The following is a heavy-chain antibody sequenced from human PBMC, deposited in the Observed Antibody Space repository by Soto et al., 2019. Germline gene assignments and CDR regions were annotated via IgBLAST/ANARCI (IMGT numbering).Heavy chain of an antibody. J-gene: IGHJ4*02. CDR3: AKGYYYDSSGFPDY. Sequence: GGSLRLSCAASGFTFSSYAMSWVRQAPGKGLEWVSAISGSGGSTYYADSVKGRFTISRDNSKNTLYLQMNSLRAEDTAVYYCAKGYYYDSSGFPDYWGQGTLVTVSS. V-gene: IGHV3-23*01. CDR1: GFTFSSYA. D-gene: IGHD3-22*01. CDR2: ISGSGGST.